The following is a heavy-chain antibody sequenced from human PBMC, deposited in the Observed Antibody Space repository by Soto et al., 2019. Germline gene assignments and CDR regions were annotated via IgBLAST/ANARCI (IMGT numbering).Heavy chain of an antibody. D-gene: IGHD1-1*01. CDR3: AKGRGQNWNVDY. CDR2: ISGSGGTA. V-gene: IGHV3-23*01. J-gene: IGHJ4*02. CDR1: GFTFSSYA. Sequence: EVQLLESGGGSVQPGGSLRLSCAASGFTFSSYAMHWVRRPPGKGLEWVSSISGSGGTAYYADSVKGRFSISRDSLVHTLYLQMNSLRAEDTAVYYCAKGRGQNWNVDYWGQGTLVTVSP.